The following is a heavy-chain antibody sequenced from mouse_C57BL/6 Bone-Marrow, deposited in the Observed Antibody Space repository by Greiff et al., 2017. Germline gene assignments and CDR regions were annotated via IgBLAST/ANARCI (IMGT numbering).Heavy chain of an antibody. V-gene: IGHV5-6*01. J-gene: IGHJ2*01. CDR3: ARRSYYLDY. Sequence: EVQLMESGGDLVKPGGSLKLSCAASGFTFSSYGMSWVRQTPDKRLEWVATISSGGSYTYYPDSVKGRFTISRDNAKNTLYLQMSSLKSEYTAMYYCARRSYYLDYWGQGTTLTVSS. CDR2: ISSGGSYT. CDR1: GFTFSSYG.